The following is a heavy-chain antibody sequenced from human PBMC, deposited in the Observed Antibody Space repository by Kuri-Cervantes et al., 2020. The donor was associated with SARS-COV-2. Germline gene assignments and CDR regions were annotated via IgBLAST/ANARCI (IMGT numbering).Heavy chain of an antibody. CDR1: GGSISSTSYY. CDR3: ARVRVLDTAMVRGRDYYYYMDV. V-gene: IGHV4-61*02. D-gene: IGHD5-18*01. J-gene: IGHJ6*03. CDR2: IYTSGST. Sequence: LRLSCTVSGGSISSTSYYWGWTRQPAGKGLEWIGRIYTSGSTNYNPSLKSRVTMSVDTSKNQFSLKLSSVTAADTAVYYCARVRVLDTAMVRGRDYYYYMDVWGKGTTVTVSS.